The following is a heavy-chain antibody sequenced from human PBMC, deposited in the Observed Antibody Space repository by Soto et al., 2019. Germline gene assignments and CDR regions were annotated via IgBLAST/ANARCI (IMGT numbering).Heavy chain of an antibody. CDR3: ARGTYGDYVGALNY. CDR1: GFTFDDYG. D-gene: IGHD4-17*01. J-gene: IGHJ4*02. V-gene: IGHV3-20*04. CDR2: INWNGGST. Sequence: EMQLVESGGGVVRPGGSLRLSCAASGFTFDDYGMSWVRQALGKGLEWVSGINWNGGSTGYADSVKGRFTISRDNAKNSLYLQMNSLRAQDTALYYCARGTYGDYVGALNYWGQGTLVTVSS.